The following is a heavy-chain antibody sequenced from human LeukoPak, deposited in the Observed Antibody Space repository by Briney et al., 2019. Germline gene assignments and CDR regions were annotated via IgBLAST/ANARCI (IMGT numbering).Heavy chain of an antibody. V-gene: IGHV4-59*12. CDR3: ARGLGAKGY. J-gene: IGHJ4*02. Sequence: SETLSLTCTVSGGSISSYYWSWIRQPPGKGLEWIGYIYYSGSTNYNPSLKSRVTISVDTSKNQFSLKLSSVTAADTAVYYCARGLGAKGYWGQGTLVTVSS. CDR1: GGSISSYY. CDR2: IYYSGST. D-gene: IGHD1-26*01.